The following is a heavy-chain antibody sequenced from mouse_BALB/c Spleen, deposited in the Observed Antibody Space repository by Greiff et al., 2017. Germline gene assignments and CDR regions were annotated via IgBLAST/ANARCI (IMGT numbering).Heavy chain of an antibody. CDR1: GYTFTSYY. CDR2: IYPGNVNT. V-gene: IGHV1S56*01. CDR3: AREYDYDESWFAY. Sequence: QVQLQQSGPELVKPGASVRISCKASGYTFTSYYIHWVKQRPGQGLEWIGWIYPGNVNTKYNEKFKGKATLTADKSSSTAYMQLSSLTSEDSAVYFCAREYDYDESWFAYWGQGTLVTVSA. J-gene: IGHJ3*01. D-gene: IGHD2-4*01.